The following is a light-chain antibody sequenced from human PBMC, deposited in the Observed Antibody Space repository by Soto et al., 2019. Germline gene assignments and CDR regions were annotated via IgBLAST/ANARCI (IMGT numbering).Light chain of an antibody. CDR1: QSISTY. J-gene: IGKJ1*01. CDR3: QQSYSTPPT. V-gene: IGKV1-39*01. CDR2: AAS. Sequence: DIRMTQSPSSLSASVGDRVTITCRASQSISTYLNWYQQTPGKAPKLLIYAASSLQSGVPSRFSGSGSGTDFTLTISSLHPEDSATYYCQQSYSTPPTFGQGTKVDIK.